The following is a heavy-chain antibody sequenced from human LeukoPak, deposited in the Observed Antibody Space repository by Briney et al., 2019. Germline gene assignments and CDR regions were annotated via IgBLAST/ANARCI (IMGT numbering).Heavy chain of an antibody. V-gene: IGHV1-46*03. D-gene: IGHD3-10*01. J-gene: IGHJ4*02. Sequence: ASVKVSCKASGYTFTSYYMHWVRQAPGQGLEWMGIINPSRGSTSYAQKFQGRVTMTRDTSTSTVYMELSSLRSEDTAVYYCARGGRKGYYYGSGSYEFDYWGQGTLVTVSS. CDR2: INPSRGST. CDR1: GYTFTSYY. CDR3: ARGGRKGYYYGSGSYEFDY.